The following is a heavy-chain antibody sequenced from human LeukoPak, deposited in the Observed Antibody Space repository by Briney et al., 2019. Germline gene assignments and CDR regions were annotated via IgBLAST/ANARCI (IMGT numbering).Heavy chain of an antibody. Sequence: GGSLRLSRTASGFTFSNHWMNWVRQAPGKGLVWVSRINTDGRSTTYADSVKGRFTISRDNAKNSLYLQMNSLRAEDTAVYYCARSTPRAFDIWGQGTMVTVSS. J-gene: IGHJ3*02. CDR3: ARSTPRAFDI. CDR2: INTDGRST. V-gene: IGHV3-74*03. CDR1: GFTFSNHW.